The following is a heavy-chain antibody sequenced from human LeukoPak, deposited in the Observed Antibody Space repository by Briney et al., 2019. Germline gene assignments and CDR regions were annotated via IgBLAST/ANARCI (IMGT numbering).Heavy chain of an antibody. CDR1: GYTFTGYY. CDR2: INPNSGGT. D-gene: IGHD2-15*01. CDR3: ARVGGYCSGGSCYSNFDY. J-gene: IGHJ4*02. Sequence: ASVKVSCKASGYTFTGYYMHWVRQAPGQGLEWMGRINPNSGGTNYAQKFQGRVTMTRDTSISTAYMELSRLRSDDTVVYYCARVGGYCSGGSCYSNFDYWGQGTLVTVSS. V-gene: IGHV1-2*05.